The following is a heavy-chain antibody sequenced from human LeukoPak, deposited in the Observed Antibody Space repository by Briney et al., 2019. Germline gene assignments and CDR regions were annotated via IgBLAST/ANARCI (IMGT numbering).Heavy chain of an antibody. D-gene: IGHD1-26*01. J-gene: IGHJ4*02. CDR1: GFTFDDYA. Sequence: GGSLRLSCAASGFTFDDYAMHWVRQAPGKGLEWVSLISWDGGSTYYADSVKGRITMSRDNSKNSLYLQMNSLRAEDTALYYCAKEMVGAFDYWGQGTLVTVSS. V-gene: IGHV3-43D*03. CDR2: ISWDGGST. CDR3: AKEMVGAFDY.